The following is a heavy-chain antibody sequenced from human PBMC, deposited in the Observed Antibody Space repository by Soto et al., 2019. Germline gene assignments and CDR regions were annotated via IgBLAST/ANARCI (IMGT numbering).Heavy chain of an antibody. CDR1: GFTFSNAW. CDR3: TKDSRIAAAGSDHFDY. CDR2: IKSKTDGGTT. V-gene: IGHV3-15*01. J-gene: IGHJ4*02. D-gene: IGHD6-13*01. Sequence: GGSLRLSCAASGFTFSNAWMSWVRQAPGKGLEWVGRIKSKTDGGTTDYAAPVKGRFTISRDDSKNTLYLQMNSLKTEDTAVYYCTKDSRIAAAGSDHFDYWGQGTLVTVSS.